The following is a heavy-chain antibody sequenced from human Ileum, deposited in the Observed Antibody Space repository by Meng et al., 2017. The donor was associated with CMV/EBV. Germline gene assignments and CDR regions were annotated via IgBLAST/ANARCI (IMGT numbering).Heavy chain of an antibody. J-gene: IGHJ4*02. D-gene: IGHD3-22*01. Sequence: LLESGGDLVKPGGSLRLSFGASGFSFSDFHMTWIRQAPGKGPEWVSFISRDNTYTNYADSVKGRFTISRDNAKNLLFLQMNSLRVEDTALYYCARGHYDSFWGRGTLVTVSS. CDR3: ARGHYDSF. CDR1: GFSFSDFH. V-gene: IGHV3-11*06. CDR2: ISRDNTYT.